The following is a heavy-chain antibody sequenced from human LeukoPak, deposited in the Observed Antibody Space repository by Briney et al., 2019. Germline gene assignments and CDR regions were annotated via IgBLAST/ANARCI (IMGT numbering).Heavy chain of an antibody. V-gene: IGHV4-59*01. CDR1: GDSISSYY. Sequence: SETLSLTCTVSGDSISSYYWSWIRQPPGKGLEWIGYIYYSGSTNYNPSLKSRVTISVDTSKNQFSLKLSSMTAADTAVYYCARWDDRGKYFDYWGQGTLVTVSS. J-gene: IGHJ4*02. CDR2: IYYSGST. CDR3: ARWDDRGKYFDY. D-gene: IGHD3-22*01.